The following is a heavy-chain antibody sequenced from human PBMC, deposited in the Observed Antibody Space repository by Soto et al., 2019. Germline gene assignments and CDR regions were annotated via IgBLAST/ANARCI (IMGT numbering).Heavy chain of an antibody. D-gene: IGHD6-19*01. CDR3: ARAYTRAVAGMSFDY. CDR1: GFSLSTSGMC. CDR2: IDWDDDK. Sequence: SGPKLVNPTQALTLTCNFSGFSLSTSGMCVSWIRQPPGKALEWLALIDWDDDKYYSTSLKTRLTISKDTSKNQVVLTMTNMDPVDTATYYCARAYTRAVAGMSFDYWGQGTLVTVSS. J-gene: IGHJ4*02. V-gene: IGHV2-70*01.